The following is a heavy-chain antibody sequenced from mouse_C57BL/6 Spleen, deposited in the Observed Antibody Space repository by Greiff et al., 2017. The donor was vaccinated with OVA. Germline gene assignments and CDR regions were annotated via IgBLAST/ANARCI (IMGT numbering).Heavy chain of an antibody. V-gene: IGHV1-69*01. D-gene: IGHD2-3*01. CDR2: IDPSDSYT. Sequence: VQLQQPGAELVMPGASVKLSCKASGYTFTSYWMHWVKQRPGQGLEWIGEIDPSDSYTNYNQKFKGKSTLTVEKSSSTAYMQLSSLTSEDSAVYYCARRGNDGYYDYWGQGTTLTVSS. J-gene: IGHJ2*01. CDR3: ARRGNDGYYDY. CDR1: GYTFTSYW.